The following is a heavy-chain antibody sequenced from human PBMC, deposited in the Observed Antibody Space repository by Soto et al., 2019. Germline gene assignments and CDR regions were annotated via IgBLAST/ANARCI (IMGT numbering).Heavy chain of an antibody. CDR2: IWNDGSEK. CDR3: ARVGHNGYDLDFDD. CDR1: GFTFSLYG. Sequence: XGCLRLTCAASGFTFSLYGMHWVRQAPGKGLEWVAVIWNDGSEKNYADSVKGRFTLSGDSSKNTLYLEMNSLRVEDTAVYYCARVGHNGYDLDFDDWGQGTLVTVSS. J-gene: IGHJ4*02. V-gene: IGHV3-33*01. D-gene: IGHD5-12*01.